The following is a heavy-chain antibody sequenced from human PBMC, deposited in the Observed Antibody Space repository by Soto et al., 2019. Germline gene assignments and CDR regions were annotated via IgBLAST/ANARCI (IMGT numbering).Heavy chain of an antibody. J-gene: IGHJ6*02. Sequence: QVQLVESGGGVVQPGRSLRLSCAASGFTFSSYAMHWVRQAPGKGLEWVAVISYDGSNKYYADSVKGRFTISRDNSKNTLYLQLNSLIADDTAVYYCASYYCSGGSCYFPFGYYGMEVWGQGTTVTV. CDR1: GFTFSSYA. CDR3: ASYYCSGGSCYFPFGYYGMEV. CDR2: ISYDGSNK. V-gene: IGHV3-30-3*01. D-gene: IGHD2-15*01.